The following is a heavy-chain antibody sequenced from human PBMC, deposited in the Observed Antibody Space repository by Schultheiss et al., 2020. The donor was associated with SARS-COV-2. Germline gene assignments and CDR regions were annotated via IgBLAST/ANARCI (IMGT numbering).Heavy chain of an antibody. CDR1: GFTFSNYA. J-gene: IGHJ4*02. D-gene: IGHD2-21*02. Sequence: GESLKISCAASGFTFSNYAMSWVRQAPGKGLEWVSCISPSGDNAYYADSVKGRFTISRDNSKNTLYLQMSSLRAEDTAVYTCAKSLVTGNYYFDYWGQGTLVTVSS. CDR3: AKSLVTGNYYFDY. CDR2: ISPSGDNA. V-gene: IGHV3-23*01.